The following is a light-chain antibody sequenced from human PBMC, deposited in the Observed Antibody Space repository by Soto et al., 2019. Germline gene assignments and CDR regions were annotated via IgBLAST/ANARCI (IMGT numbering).Light chain of an antibody. CDR3: QQADSFPIT. J-gene: IGKJ5*01. CDR1: EDINNR. CDR2: AAF. Sequence: DIQMTQSPSSVSASVGDRVTLSCRASEDINNRLAWYQQKPGNAPKLLVYAAFILQSGVPSRFSAYGSGADFTLSISSLQPEDFATYYCQQADSFPITVGQGTRLEVK. V-gene: IGKV1-12*01.